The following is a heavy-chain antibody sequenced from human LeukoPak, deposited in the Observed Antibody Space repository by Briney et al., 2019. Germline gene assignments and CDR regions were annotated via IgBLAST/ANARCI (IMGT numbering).Heavy chain of an antibody. CDR2: KKGDGSHI. CDR1: GFTFGNYW. D-gene: IGHD3-10*01. CDR3: AKDIGYYYGSGSYSSFDY. Sequence: PGGSLRLSCAASGFTFGNYWMSWVRQAPGGGLQWVASKKGDGSHIYYVDSVKGRFIISRDNARNSLYLQMNSLRAEDTAVYYCAKDIGYYYGSGSYSSFDYWGQGTLVTVSS. J-gene: IGHJ4*02. V-gene: IGHV3-7*03.